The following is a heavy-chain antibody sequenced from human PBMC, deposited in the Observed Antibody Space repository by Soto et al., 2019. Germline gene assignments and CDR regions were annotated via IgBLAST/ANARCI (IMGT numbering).Heavy chain of an antibody. J-gene: IGHJ5*02. V-gene: IGHV1-18*04. CDR2: ISAYNGNT. CDR1: GYTFSTYG. D-gene: IGHD6-6*01. Sequence: QVQLVQSGGEVKKPGASVKVSCKASGYTFSTYGISWVRQAPGQGLEWMGWISAYNGNTKYAQKFQGRVTMSTDTSTSTAYMELRSLISDDTAVYYCARDHISARPGWFDPWGPGNLVTVFS. CDR3: ARDHISARPGWFDP.